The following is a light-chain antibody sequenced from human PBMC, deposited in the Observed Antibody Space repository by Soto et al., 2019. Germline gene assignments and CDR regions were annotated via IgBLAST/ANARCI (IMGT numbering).Light chain of an antibody. J-gene: IGLJ1*01. CDR2: EVN. Sequence: HSALIQPASVSGSPGQWITLSCTGTSRDVGGSNYVSWYQHHPHRAPKLLIYEVNYRPSGVSSRFSGSKSGNTASLTISGLQAEDEADYYCSSYISSNTLELFGVGTKLTVL. V-gene: IGLV2-14*01. CDR1: SRDVGGSNY. CDR3: SSYISSNTLEL.